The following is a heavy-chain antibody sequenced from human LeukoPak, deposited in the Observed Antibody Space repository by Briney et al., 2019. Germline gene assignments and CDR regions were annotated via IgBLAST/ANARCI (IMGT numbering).Heavy chain of an antibody. V-gene: IGHV3-48*04. D-gene: IGHD6-13*01. CDR2: ISSSSSTI. CDR1: GFTFSSYS. Sequence: GGSLRLSCAAPGFTFSSYSMNWVRQAPGKGLEWVSYISSSSSTIYYADSVKGRFTISRDNAKNSLYLQMNSLRAEDTAVYYCARDSQYSSSWLDYWGQGTLVTVSS. CDR3: ARDSQYSSSWLDY. J-gene: IGHJ4*02.